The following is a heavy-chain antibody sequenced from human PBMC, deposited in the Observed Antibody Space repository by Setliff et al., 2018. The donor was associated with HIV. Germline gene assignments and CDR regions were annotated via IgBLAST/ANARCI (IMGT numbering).Heavy chain of an antibody. Sequence: SETLSLTCAVYGGSFSGYYWSWIRQPPGKGLEWIGEINHSGSTNYNPSLKSRVTISVDTSKNQFSLKLSSVTAADTAVYYCAREWLQHTGDDAFDIWGQGTMVTVS. V-gene: IGHV4-34*01. J-gene: IGHJ3*02. D-gene: IGHD5-12*01. CDR2: INHSGST. CDR1: GGSFSGYY. CDR3: AREWLQHTGDDAFDI.